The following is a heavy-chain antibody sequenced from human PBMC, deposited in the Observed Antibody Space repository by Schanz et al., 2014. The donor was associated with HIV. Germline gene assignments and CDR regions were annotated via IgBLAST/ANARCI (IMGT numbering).Heavy chain of an antibody. D-gene: IGHD6-19*01. CDR1: GFTFSSYA. Sequence: QVQLVESGGGVVQPGRSLRLSCAASGFTFSSYAMHWVRQAPGKGLEWVAFITYDGSIKKHADSVKGRFTISRDNSKKTLHLQMNSLRPEDTAVYYCSTDIAVAGRGGMDLWGQGTTVTVAS. J-gene: IGHJ6*02. CDR2: ITYDGSIK. CDR3: STDIAVAGRGGMDL. V-gene: IGHV3-30-3*01.